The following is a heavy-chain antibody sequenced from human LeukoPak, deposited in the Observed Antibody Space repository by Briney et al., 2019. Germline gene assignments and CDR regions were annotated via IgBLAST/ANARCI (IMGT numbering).Heavy chain of an antibody. Sequence: GGSLRLSCVASGFTFSGRWMHWVRQVPGKGLMAVSRITPDGSATAYADSVKGRFTISRDNANNTLSLQMNSLRPEDTGVYYCARAPSEIGGYYPEYFRHWGQGTLVTVSS. CDR2: ITPDGSAT. CDR1: GFTFSGRW. D-gene: IGHD3-22*01. J-gene: IGHJ1*01. V-gene: IGHV3-74*03. CDR3: ARAPSEIGGYYPEYFRH.